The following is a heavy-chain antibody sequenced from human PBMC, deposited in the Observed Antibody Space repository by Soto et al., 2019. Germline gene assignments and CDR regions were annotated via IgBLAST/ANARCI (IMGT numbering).Heavy chain of an antibody. D-gene: IGHD3-3*01. Sequence: QITLKESGPPLVNPTQPLTLTCTFSGFSLSTSGVGVGWIRQPPGKALEWLALIYWDDDKRYSPSLKSRLTITKDTSKNQVVLTMTNMDPVDTATYYCAHSSPGDFWSGYYPPAFDYWGQGTLVTVSS. CDR3: AHSSPGDFWSGYYPPAFDY. J-gene: IGHJ4*02. CDR2: IYWDDDK. V-gene: IGHV2-5*02. CDR1: GFSLSTSGVG.